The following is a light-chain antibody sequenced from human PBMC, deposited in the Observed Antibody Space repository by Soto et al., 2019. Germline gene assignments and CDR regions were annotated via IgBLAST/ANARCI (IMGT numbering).Light chain of an antibody. Sequence: QSVLTQPPSASGTPGQRVTISCSGSSSNIGSNYVSWYQHLPGAAPKLLIYRSDQRPSGVPDRFSGSKPGTSASLAISGLRSEDEADYFCAVRDDSLSGHWVFGGGTKVTVL. V-gene: IGLV1-47*01. CDR2: RSD. CDR3: AVRDDSLSGHWV. J-gene: IGLJ3*02. CDR1: SSNIGSNY.